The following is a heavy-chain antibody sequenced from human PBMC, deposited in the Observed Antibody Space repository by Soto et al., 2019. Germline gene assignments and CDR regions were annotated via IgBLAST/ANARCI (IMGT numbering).Heavy chain of an antibody. J-gene: IGHJ4*02. D-gene: IGHD2-2*01. CDR1: GFTFSSYS. CDR3: ARDTVVPAAHFDY. Sequence: GSLVLACSSSGFTFSSYSMNWVRQAPGKGLEWVSSISSSSSYIYYADSVKGRFTISRDNAKNSLYLQMNSLRAEDTAVYYCARDTVVPAAHFDYWGQGTLVTVSS. V-gene: IGHV3-21*01. CDR2: ISSSSSYI.